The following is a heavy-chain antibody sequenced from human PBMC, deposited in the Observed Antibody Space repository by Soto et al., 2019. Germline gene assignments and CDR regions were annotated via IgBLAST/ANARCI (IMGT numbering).Heavy chain of an antibody. D-gene: IGHD3-10*01. CDR1: GGSISSSNW. CDR3: ARDGFGEYPHDN. J-gene: IGHJ4*02. Sequence: QVQLQESGPGLVKPSRTLSLTCAAPGGSISSSNWWSWVRQPPGKGLEWIGEIYHSGSTNYNPSLKSRVTISVDKSRNQFALKLSSVTAADTAVYYCARDGFGEYPHDNWCQGTLVTVSS. V-gene: IGHV4-4*02. CDR2: IYHSGST.